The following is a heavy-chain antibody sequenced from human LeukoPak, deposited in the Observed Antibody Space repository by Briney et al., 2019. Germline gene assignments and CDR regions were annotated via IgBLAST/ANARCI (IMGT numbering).Heavy chain of an antibody. CDR3: ARDQPRLSFYYYGMDV. J-gene: IGHJ6*02. Sequence: GGSLRLSCPASGFTFSSYSMNWVRQAPGKGLEWVSSISRSSSYIYYADSVKGRFTISRDNAKNSLYLQMNSLRAEDTAVYYCARDQPRLSFYYYGMDVWGQGTSVTVSS. CDR1: GFTFSSYS. CDR2: ISRSSSYI. D-gene: IGHD4/OR15-4a*01. V-gene: IGHV3-21*01.